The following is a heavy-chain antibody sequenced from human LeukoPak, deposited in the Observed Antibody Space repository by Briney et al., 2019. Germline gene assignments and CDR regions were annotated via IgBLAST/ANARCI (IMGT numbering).Heavy chain of an antibody. Sequence: GGSLRLSCAASGFTFSSYEMNWVRQAPGKGLEWVSYISSSGSTIYYADSVKGRFTISRDNAKNSPYLQMNSLRAEDTAVYYCARTGSGWYGGYYYYGMDVWGQGTTVTVSS. CDR1: GFTFSSYE. D-gene: IGHD6-19*01. J-gene: IGHJ6*02. CDR3: ARTGSGWYGGYYYYGMDV. CDR2: ISSSGSTI. V-gene: IGHV3-48*03.